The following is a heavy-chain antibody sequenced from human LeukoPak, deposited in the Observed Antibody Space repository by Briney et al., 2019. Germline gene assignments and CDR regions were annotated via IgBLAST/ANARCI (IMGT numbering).Heavy chain of an antibody. V-gene: IGHV4-39*01. J-gene: IGHJ3*02. CDR3: AGTAIVLLWFGELPYDAFDI. Sequence: PSETLSLTCTVSGGSISSSSYYWGWIRQPPGKGLEWIGSIYYSGSTYYNPSLKSRVTISVDTSKNQFSLKLSSVTAADTAVYYCAGTAIVLLWFGELPYDAFDIWGQGTMVTVSS. CDR1: GGSISSSSYY. CDR2: IYYSGST. D-gene: IGHD3-10*01.